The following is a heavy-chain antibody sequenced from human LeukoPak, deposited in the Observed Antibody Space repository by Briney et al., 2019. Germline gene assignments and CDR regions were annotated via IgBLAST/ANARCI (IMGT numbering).Heavy chain of an antibody. J-gene: IGHJ6*04. V-gene: IGHV3-23*01. Sequence: PGGSLRLSCAASGFTFSSYAMSWVRQAPGKGLEWVSAISGSGGSTYYADSVKGRFTISRDNSKNRLYLQMNCLRAEDTAVYYCAKDYYDILTGGMDVWGKGTTVTVSS. CDR2: ISGSGGST. CDR3: AKDYYDILTGGMDV. CDR1: GFTFSSYA. D-gene: IGHD3-9*01.